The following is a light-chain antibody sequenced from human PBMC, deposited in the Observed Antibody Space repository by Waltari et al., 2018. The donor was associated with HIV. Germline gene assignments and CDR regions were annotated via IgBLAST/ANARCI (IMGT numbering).Light chain of an antibody. V-gene: IGLV1-47*01. CDR3: ASYDLDMSNLL. CDR2: DND. J-gene: IGLJ2*01. Sequence: QSVLTQPPSASGTAGQRVTISCSGRDSNIGRDYIYWYQQVPGAAPRLLIYDNDPRPSGVPARCSGSKSGTSGSLVISGLRSEDEANYYCASYDLDMSNLLFGGGTAVTVL. CDR1: DSNIGRDY.